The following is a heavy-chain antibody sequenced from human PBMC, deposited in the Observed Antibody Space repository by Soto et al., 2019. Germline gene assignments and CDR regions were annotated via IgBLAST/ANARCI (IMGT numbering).Heavy chain of an antibody. D-gene: IGHD3-3*01. CDR2: IYYSGST. CDR1: GGSTSRYY. V-gene: IGHV4-59*08. CDR3: ARHTILGVVIDVDD. Sequence: SETLSLTCTVSGGSTSRYYWIWIRQPPGKGLEWIGYIYYSGSTNYNPSLKSRVTISVDTSKNQFSLKLSSVTAADTAVYYCARHTILGVVIDVDDGVQGTLVTDPS. J-gene: IGHJ4*02.